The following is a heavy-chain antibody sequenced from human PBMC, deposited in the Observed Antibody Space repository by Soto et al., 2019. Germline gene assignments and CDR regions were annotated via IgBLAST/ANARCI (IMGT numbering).Heavy chain of an antibody. CDR3: ARVSDCSSTSCYKPMTTVIWFDP. CDR2: ISAYNGNT. Sequence: VASVKVSCKASGYTFTSYGISWVRQAPGQGLEWMGWISAYNGNTNYAQKLQGRVTMTTDTSTSTAYMELRSLRSDDTAVYYCARVSDCSSTSCYKPMTTVIWFDPWGQGTLVTVSS. CDR1: GYTFTSYG. V-gene: IGHV1-18*04. J-gene: IGHJ5*02. D-gene: IGHD2-2*02.